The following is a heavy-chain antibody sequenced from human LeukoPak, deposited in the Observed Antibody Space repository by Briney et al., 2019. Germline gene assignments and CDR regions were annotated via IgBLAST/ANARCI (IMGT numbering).Heavy chain of an antibody. Sequence: SVKVSCKASGGTFSSYAISWVRQAPGQGLEWMGGIIPIFGTANYAQKFQGRVTITADESTSTAYMELSSLRSEDTAVYYCAVIPLYCSGGSCHYYYMDVWGKGTTVTISS. CDR1: GGTFSSYA. V-gene: IGHV1-69*13. CDR3: AVIPLYCSGGSCHYYYMDV. CDR2: IIPIFGTA. D-gene: IGHD2-15*01. J-gene: IGHJ6*03.